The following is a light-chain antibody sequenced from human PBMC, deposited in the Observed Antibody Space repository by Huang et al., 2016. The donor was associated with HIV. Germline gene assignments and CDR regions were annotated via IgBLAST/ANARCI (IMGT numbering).Light chain of an antibody. Sequence: DIQMTQSPSSLSASVGDRVSITCQASQDITDSLNWYQWKPGKDPQLLIYDASTLETGVQARFSGSGSGTNFAWTISSLQPEDVATDYCQQSDSRPLTFGGGTKVEL. V-gene: IGKV1-33*01. CDR2: DAS. CDR3: QQSDSRPLT. CDR1: QDITDS. J-gene: IGKJ4*01.